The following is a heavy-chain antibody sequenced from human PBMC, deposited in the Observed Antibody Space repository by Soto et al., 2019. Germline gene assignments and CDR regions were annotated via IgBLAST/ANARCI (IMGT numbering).Heavy chain of an antibody. CDR1: GFTFSNAW. J-gene: IGHJ6*02. D-gene: IGHD2-2*01. V-gene: IGHV3-15*07. Sequence: SLRLSCAASGFTFSNAWMNWVRQAPGKGLEWVGRIKSKTDGGTTDYAAPVKGRFTISRDDSKNTLYLQMNSLKTEDTTVYYCNAYIVLVPAAMPEWSYYYCMDVWGQGTTVTVSS. CDR3: NAYIVLVPAAMPEWSYYYCMDV. CDR2: IKSKTDGGTT.